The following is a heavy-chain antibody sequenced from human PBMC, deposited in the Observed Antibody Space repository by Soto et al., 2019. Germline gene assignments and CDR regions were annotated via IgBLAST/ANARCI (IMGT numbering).Heavy chain of an antibody. J-gene: IGHJ6*02. Sequence: AESLNISCKGSGCFFTSYFISWVRQLPGKGLEWMGRIDPSDSYINYSPSFQGHVTISADKSISTAYLQWSSLEASDTAMYYCARLKVVMELNGMDVWGQGTTVTVS. CDR3: ARLKVVMELNGMDV. V-gene: IGHV5-10-1*01. D-gene: IGHD2-15*01. CDR1: GCFFTSYF. CDR2: IDPSDSYI.